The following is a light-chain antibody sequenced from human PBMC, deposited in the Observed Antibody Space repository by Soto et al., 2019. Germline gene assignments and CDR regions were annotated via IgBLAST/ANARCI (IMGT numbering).Light chain of an antibody. Sequence: QSALTQPASVSGSPGQSITISCTGTSSDVGGYNYVSWYQQHPGTAPKLMIYDVSNRPSGVSNRFSGSKSGNTASLTISGLQAEDEAEYYCSSYTSSSTLAVFGGGTKVTVL. CDR3: SSYTSSSTLAV. V-gene: IGLV2-14*01. J-gene: IGLJ2*01. CDR2: DVS. CDR1: SSDVGGYNY.